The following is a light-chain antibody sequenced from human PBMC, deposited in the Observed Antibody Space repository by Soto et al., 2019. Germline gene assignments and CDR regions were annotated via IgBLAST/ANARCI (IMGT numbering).Light chain of an antibody. CDR1: SSDVGAFNY. J-gene: IGLJ1*01. CDR3: CSYASGSIYV. CDR2: EVG. V-gene: IGLV2-14*01. Sequence: QSVLTQPASVSGSPGQSITISCTGTSSDVGAFNYVSWYLQYPGKAPKLMIYEVGNRPSGVSNRFSGSKSGNTASLTIAGLQAEDEADYCCCSYASGSIYVFGTGTKVTVL.